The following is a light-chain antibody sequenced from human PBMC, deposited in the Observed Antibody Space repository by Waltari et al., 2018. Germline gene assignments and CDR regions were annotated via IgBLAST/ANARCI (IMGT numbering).Light chain of an antibody. Sequence: SSELTQGPAVSVALGQTVKITCQGDSLRTSYASWYQLKPGQAPVLVLFGTEKRPSGIPDRFSGYSSATTSSLTITGAQAEDEADYYCHSRNGRNNEVVFGGGTKLTVL. CDR2: GTE. J-gene: IGLJ3*02. CDR3: HSRNGRNNEVV. V-gene: IGLV3-19*01. CDR1: SLRTSY.